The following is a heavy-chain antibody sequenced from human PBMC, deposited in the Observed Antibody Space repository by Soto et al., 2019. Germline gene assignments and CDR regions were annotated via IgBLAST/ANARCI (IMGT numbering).Heavy chain of an antibody. Sequence: ASVKVSCKASGYTFTSFGISWVRQAPGQGLEWMGWISVKNGNTNYAQKLQGRVTMTTDTSTSTAYMELRSLRSDDTAVYYCARDIAVVPGGYYYYALDVWGQGTTVTVSS. J-gene: IGHJ6*02. V-gene: IGHV1-18*01. D-gene: IGHD2-2*01. CDR2: ISVKNGNT. CDR3: ARDIAVVPGGYYYYALDV. CDR1: GYTFTSFG.